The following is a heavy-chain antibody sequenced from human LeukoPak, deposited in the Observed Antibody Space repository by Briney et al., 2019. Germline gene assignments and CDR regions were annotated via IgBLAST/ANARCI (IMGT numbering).Heavy chain of an antibody. CDR3: AKDLDYGDGYFDY. CDR1: GFTFSSYA. CDR2: TSGSGGST. Sequence: GGSLRLSCAASGFTFSSYAMSWVRQAPGKGLEWVSATSGSGGSTYYADSVKGRFTISRDNSKNTLYLQMNSLRAEDTAVYYCAKDLDYGDGYFDYWGQGTLVTVSS. D-gene: IGHD4-17*01. V-gene: IGHV3-23*01. J-gene: IGHJ4*02.